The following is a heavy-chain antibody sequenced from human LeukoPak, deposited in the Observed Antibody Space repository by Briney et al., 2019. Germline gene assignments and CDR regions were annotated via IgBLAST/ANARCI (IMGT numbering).Heavy chain of an antibody. Sequence: SETLSLTCAVYGGSFSSYCWSWIRQPPGKGLEWIGEINHSGSTNYNPSLKSRVTISVDASKNQFSLKLSSVTAADTAVYYCARHAKYSSSWYNSWGQGTLVTVSS. CDR1: GGSFSSYC. D-gene: IGHD6-13*01. V-gene: IGHV4-34*01. CDR3: ARHAKYSSSWYNS. J-gene: IGHJ5*01. CDR2: INHSGST.